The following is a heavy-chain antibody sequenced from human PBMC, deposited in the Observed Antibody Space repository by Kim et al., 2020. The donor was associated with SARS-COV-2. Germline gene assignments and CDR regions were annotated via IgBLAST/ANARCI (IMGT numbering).Heavy chain of an antibody. CDR3: ATDYAIFGVATAVDY. D-gene: IGHD3-3*01. J-gene: IGHJ4*02. CDR1: GYTLTELS. V-gene: IGHV1-24*01. Sequence: APVKVSCKVSGYTLTELSMHWVRQAPGKGLEWMGGFDPEDGETIYAQKFQGRVTMTEDTSTDTAYMELSSLRSEDTAVYYCATDYAIFGVATAVDYWGQGTLVTVSS. CDR2: FDPEDGET.